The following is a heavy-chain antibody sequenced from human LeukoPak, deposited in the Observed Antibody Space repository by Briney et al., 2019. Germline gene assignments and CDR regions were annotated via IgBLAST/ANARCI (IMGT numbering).Heavy chain of an antibody. J-gene: IGHJ4*02. CDR2: IAGKANNYAT. CDR3: TTHAYCGGDCYSN. Sequence: GGSLKLSCAASGFTFSASGVHWVRQASGKGLEWVGRIAGKANNYATLYAASVKGRFTISRGDSQNTAYLQMTSLKTEDTAVYYCTTHAYCGGDCYSNWGQGTLVTVSS. V-gene: IGHV3-73*01. CDR1: GFTFSASG. D-gene: IGHD2-21*02.